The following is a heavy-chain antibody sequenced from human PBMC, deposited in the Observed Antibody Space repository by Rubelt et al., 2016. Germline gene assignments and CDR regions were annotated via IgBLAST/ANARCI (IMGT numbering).Heavy chain of an antibody. Sequence: QVQLQESGPGLVKPSETLSLTCTVSSYSISSGFYWGWIRQPPGKGLEWIGYTYDSGTTNYNPSLKSRVSISVDTSKNQFSLKLSLVAAADTAVYYCARGPQEAKVAGTDAFDFWGQGTVVTVSS. D-gene: IGHD6-19*01. CDR1: SYSISSGFY. CDR3: ARGPQEAKVAGTDAFDF. V-gene: IGHV4-61*01. J-gene: IGHJ1*01. CDR2: TYDSGTT.